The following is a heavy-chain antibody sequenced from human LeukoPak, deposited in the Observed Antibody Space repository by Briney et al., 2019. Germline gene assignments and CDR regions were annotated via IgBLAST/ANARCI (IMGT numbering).Heavy chain of an antibody. Sequence: GESLKISCKGSGYSFTGYYMHWVRQAPGQGLEWMGWINPNSGGTNYAQKFQGRVTMTRDTSISTAYMELSRLRSDDTAVYYCARDIGKQLVNYFDYWGQGTLVTVSS. V-gene: IGHV1-2*02. J-gene: IGHJ4*02. CDR1: GYSFTGYY. CDR3: ARDIGKQLVNYFDY. D-gene: IGHD6-6*01. CDR2: INPNSGGT.